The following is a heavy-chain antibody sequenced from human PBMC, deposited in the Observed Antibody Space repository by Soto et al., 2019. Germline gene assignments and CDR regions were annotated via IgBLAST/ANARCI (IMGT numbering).Heavy chain of an antibody. CDR3: ARHSGYYDSSGYYYYYYGMDV. D-gene: IGHD3-22*01. V-gene: IGHV5-51*01. Sequence: GESLKISCKGSGYSFTSYWIGWVRQMPGKGLEWMGIIYPGDSDTRYSPSFQGQVTISADKSISTAYLQWSSLKASDTAMYYCARHSGYYDSSGYYYYYYGMDVWGQGTTVTVSS. CDR2: IYPGDSDT. CDR1: GYSFTSYW. J-gene: IGHJ6*02.